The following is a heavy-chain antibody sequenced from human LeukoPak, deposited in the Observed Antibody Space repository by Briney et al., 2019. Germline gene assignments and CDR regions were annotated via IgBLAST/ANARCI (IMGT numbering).Heavy chain of an antibody. J-gene: IGHJ5*02. D-gene: IGHD3-10*01. CDR1: GVSITSYY. Sequence: SETLSLTCTVSGVSITSYYWTWIRQPAGKGLEWIGRIYTSGSTNSETTNYNPSLKSRVTMSVDTSKSQFSLKLSSVTAADTAVYYCARAVYYGSGTPTPPWFDPWGQGTLVTVSS. CDR2: IYTSGSTNSETT. V-gene: IGHV4-4*07. CDR3: ARAVYYGSGTPTPPWFDP.